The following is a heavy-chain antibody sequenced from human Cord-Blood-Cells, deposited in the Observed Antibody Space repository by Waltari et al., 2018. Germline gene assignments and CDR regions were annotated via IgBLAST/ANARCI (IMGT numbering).Heavy chain of an antibody. J-gene: IGHJ3*02. V-gene: IGHV1-69*09. CDR1: GGTFSSYA. CDR2: IIPILGIA. Sequence: VQLMQSGAEVKKPGSSVKVACKASGGTFSSYAIGWVRQAPGQGLEWMGRIIPILGIANYAQKFQGRVTITADKSTSTAYMELSSLRSEDTAVYYCASEITGTAFDIWGQGTMVTVSS. D-gene: IGHD1-20*01. CDR3: ASEITGTAFDI.